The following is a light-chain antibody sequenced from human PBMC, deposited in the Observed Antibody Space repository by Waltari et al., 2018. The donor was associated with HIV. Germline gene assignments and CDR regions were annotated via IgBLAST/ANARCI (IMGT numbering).Light chain of an antibody. CDR1: SSDVGGYNY. CDR3: SSYTSSSTYVV. CDR2: DVS. V-gene: IGLV2-14*01. Sequence: QSALTQPASVSGSPGQLITISCTGTSSDVGGYNYVSWYQQHPGKAPKLMIYDVSKRPSGVSNRFSGSKSGNTASLTISGLQAEDEADYYCSSYTSSSTYVVFGGGTKLTVL. J-gene: IGLJ2*01.